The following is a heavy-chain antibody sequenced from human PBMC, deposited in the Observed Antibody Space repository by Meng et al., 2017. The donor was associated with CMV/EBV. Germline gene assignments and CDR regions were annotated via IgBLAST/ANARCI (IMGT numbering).Heavy chain of an antibody. CDR1: GFTFSSYG. V-gene: IGHV3-30*02. D-gene: IGHD6-13*01. CDR3: ARGSSSWYPTYYYYGMDV. CDR2: IRYDGSNK. J-gene: IGHJ6*02. Sequence: GESLKISCAASGFTFSSYGMHWVRQAPGKGLEWVAFIRYDGSNKYYADSVKGRFTISRDNAKNSLYLQMNSLRAEDTAVYYCARGSSSWYPTYYYYGMDVWGQGTTVTVSS.